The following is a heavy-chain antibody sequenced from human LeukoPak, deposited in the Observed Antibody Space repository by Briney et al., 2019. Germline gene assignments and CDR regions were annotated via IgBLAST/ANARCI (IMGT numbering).Heavy chain of an antibody. CDR3: ARNTPYYYDSSGYYYGAYFAY. D-gene: IGHD3-22*01. V-gene: IGHV4-34*01. CDR1: GGSFSGYY. Sequence: SETLSLTCAVYGGSFSGYYWSWIRQPPGKGLEWIGEINHSGSTNYNPSLKSRVTISVDRSKNQFSLKLSSVTAADTAVYYCARNTPYYYDSSGYYYGAYFAYWGQGTLVTVSS. CDR2: INHSGST. J-gene: IGHJ4*02.